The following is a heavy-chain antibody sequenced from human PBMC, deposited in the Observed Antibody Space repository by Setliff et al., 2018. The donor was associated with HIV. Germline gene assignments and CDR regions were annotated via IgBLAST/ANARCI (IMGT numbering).Heavy chain of an antibody. Sequence: KTSETLSLTCTVSGGSIRNHYWSWIRQPPGKALEWIGYVHDSGSTSYKPSLDSRVAMSVDTSKNQFSLRLTSVTAADTAVYYCARVVTGNFDYWGQGNMVTVSS. V-gene: IGHV4-59*11. D-gene: IGHD2-21*02. CDR1: GGSIRNHY. J-gene: IGHJ4*02. CDR3: ARVVTGNFDY. CDR2: VHDSGST.